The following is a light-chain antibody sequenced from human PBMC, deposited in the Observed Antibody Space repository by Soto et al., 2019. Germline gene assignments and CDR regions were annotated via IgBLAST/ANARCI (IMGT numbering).Light chain of an antibody. Sequence: QSVLTQPASVSGSPGQSITISCTGSSSDVGSNNLVSWYQQLPGKAPKLMIYEGSERPSGVSHRFSGSKSGNTASLTISGLQSEDEADYYCAAWDDSLNGRVFGGGTKLTVL. CDR2: EGS. J-gene: IGLJ3*02. CDR3: AAWDDSLNGRV. CDR1: SSDVGSNNL. V-gene: IGLV2-23*01.